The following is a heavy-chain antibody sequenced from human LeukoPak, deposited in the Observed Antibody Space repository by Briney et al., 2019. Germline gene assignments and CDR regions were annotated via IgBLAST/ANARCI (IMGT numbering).Heavy chain of an antibody. CDR2: MGGSVGIT. Sequence: GGFLRLSCAASGFTFRGYAMSWVRQAPGNGLEGCSAMGGSVGITYYADSVKGSFTIPRDNSKTTTYLQLNSLRAQDTAVYDCAKEAHYPHMGTYLVTSDSWGQGTLVTVSS. D-gene: IGHD3-9*01. CDR3: AKEAHYPHMGTYLVTSDS. CDR1: GFTFRGYA. V-gene: IGHV3-23*01. J-gene: IGHJ4*02.